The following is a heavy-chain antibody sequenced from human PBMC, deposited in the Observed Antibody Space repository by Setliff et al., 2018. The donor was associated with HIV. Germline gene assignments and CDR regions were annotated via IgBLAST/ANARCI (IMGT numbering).Heavy chain of an antibody. J-gene: IGHJ4*02. CDR3: ANLVIIKSYFDY. V-gene: IGHV1-69*13. D-gene: IGHD3-10*01. CDR2: IIPIFGKA. Sequence: AASVKVSCKASGGTFSSYAINWVRQAPGQGLEWMGGIIPIFGKANYAQKFQGRVTITADESTNTAYMEMSSLRSEDTAVYYCANLVIIKSYFDYWGQGTLVTVSS. CDR1: GGTFSSYA.